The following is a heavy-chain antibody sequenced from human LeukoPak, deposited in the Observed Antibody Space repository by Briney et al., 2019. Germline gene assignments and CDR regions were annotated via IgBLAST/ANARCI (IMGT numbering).Heavy chain of an antibody. V-gene: IGHV1-69*05. CDR1: GYTFTSYY. CDR3: AGSPTVTTWPAFFDS. Sequence: SVKVSCKASGYTFTSYYMHWVRQAPGQGLEWVGGIIPIFSTEDYGQKFEGRVTTTTDESTSTAYMELSSLKFEDTAVYYCAGSPTVTTWPAFFDSWGQGTLVTVSS. CDR2: IIPIFSTE. D-gene: IGHD4-17*01. J-gene: IGHJ4*02.